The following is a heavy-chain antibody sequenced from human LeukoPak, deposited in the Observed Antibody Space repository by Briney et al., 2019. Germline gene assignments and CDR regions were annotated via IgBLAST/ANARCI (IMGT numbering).Heavy chain of an antibody. CDR3: ARDPAAGAFDY. J-gene: IGHJ4*02. CDR2: ISYDGSNK. Sequence: GGSLRLSCAASGFTFSSYAMHWVRQAPGKGLEWVAVISYDGSNKYYADSVKGRFTISRDNSKNTLYLQMNSLRAEDTAVYYCARDPAAGAFDYWGQGTLVTVSS. CDR1: GFTFSSYA. V-gene: IGHV3-30-3*01. D-gene: IGHD6-13*01.